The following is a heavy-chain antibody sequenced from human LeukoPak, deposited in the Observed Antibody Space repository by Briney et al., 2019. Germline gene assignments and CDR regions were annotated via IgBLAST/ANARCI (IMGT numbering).Heavy chain of an antibody. D-gene: IGHD6-13*01. CDR1: GFTFRSYW. Sequence: PGGSLRLSCAASGFTFRSYWMTWVRQAPGKGLEWVANIKEDGSEQYYVDSVKGRFTLSRDNAKNSLYLQMNSLRAEDAAVYYCARRIPVPGTRSIDYWGQGTLVTVSS. CDR3: ARRIPVPGTRSIDY. CDR2: IKEDGSEQ. J-gene: IGHJ4*02. V-gene: IGHV3-7*05.